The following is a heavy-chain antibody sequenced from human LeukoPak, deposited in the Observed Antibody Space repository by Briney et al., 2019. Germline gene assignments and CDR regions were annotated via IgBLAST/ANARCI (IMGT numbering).Heavy chain of an antibody. Sequence: GGSLRLSCAASGFTFSGYWMSWVRQAPGKGLEWVADIKQDGSEKQYVGSVKGRFTISRDNTKNSLYLLMNSLRAEDTAVYYCARGARGSGTASDYWGQGTLVTVSS. J-gene: IGHJ4*02. CDR3: ARGARGSGTASDY. V-gene: IGHV3-7*01. D-gene: IGHD3-10*01. CDR1: GFTFSGYW. CDR2: IKQDGSEK.